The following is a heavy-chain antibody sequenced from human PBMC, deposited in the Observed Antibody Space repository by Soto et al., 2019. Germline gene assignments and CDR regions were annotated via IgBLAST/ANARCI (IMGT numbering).Heavy chain of an antibody. CDR1: GFTFSSYG. Sequence: QVQLVESGGGVVQPGRSLRLSCAASGFTFSSYGMHWDRQAPGKGLEWVALISYDGSDKYYADSVKGRFTISRDNSKNTLYLQMNSLRVEDTAVYYCGADQYFSDYWGQGTLVTVSS. CDR3: GADQYFSDY. V-gene: IGHV3-30*03. D-gene: IGHD1-26*01. CDR2: ISYDGSDK. J-gene: IGHJ4*02.